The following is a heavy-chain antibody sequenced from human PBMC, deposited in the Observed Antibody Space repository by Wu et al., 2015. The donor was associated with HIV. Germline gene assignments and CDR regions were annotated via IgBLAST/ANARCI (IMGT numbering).Heavy chain of an antibody. CDR2: IIPISGTT. CDR3: ARELLWGEDF. D-gene: IGHD2-21*01. J-gene: IGHJ4*02. CDR1: GGTFSSYT. V-gene: IGHV1-69*15. Sequence: QVHLVQFGGEVKKPGSSVRVSCKASGGTFSSYTFNWVRQAPGQGLEWMGRIIPISGTTDYAQKFQGRITITADESTRTTYMELNSLRYEDTAVYFCARELLWGEDFWGQGNPGHRLL.